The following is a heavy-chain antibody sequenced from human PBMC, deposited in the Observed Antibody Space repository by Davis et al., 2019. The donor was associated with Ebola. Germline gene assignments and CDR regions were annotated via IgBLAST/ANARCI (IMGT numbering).Heavy chain of an antibody. J-gene: IGHJ4*02. CDR1: GYSFTSYW. V-gene: IGHV5-51*01. D-gene: IGHD1-26*01. CDR3: ARRVVGATNYFDY. CDR2: IYPGDSDT. Sequence: GESLKISCKGSGYSFTSYWIGWVRQMPGKGLEWMGIIYPGDSDTRYSPSFRGQVSISADKSISTAYLQWSSLKASDTAMYYCARRVVGATNYFDYWGQGTLVTVSS.